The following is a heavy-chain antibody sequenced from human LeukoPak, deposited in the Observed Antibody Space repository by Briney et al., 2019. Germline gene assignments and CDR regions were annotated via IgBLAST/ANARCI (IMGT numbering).Heavy chain of an antibody. CDR3: ARDAVAGPYYYYGMDV. D-gene: IGHD6-19*01. Sequence: PSETLSLTCTVSGGSLSSGSYYWRWIRQPAGKGLEWIGRIYTSGSTNYNPSLKSRVTISVDTSKNQFSLKLSSVTAADTAVYYCARDAVAGPYYYYGMDVWGQGTTVTVSS. CDR1: GGSLSSGSYY. J-gene: IGHJ6*02. CDR2: IYTSGST. V-gene: IGHV4-61*02.